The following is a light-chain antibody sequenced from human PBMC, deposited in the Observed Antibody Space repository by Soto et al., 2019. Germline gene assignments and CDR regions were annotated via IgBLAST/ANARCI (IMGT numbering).Light chain of an antibody. Sequence: QSVLIQPPSVSGTPGQRVTISYSGNDFNIGCCTVNWYQQFPETAPKLLIYGTSQRPSGIPDRFSASKSGTSASLVISGLQSEDEADYYCAAWEDRLNGRVFGTGTKLTVL. CDR2: GTS. V-gene: IGLV1-44*01. CDR3: AAWEDRLNGRV. J-gene: IGLJ1*01. CDR1: DFNIGCCT.